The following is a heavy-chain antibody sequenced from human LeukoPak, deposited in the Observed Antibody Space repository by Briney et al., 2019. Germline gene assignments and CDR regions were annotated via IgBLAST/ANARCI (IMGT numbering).Heavy chain of an antibody. CDR2: IYTSGST. D-gene: IGHD1-26*01. CDR3: TSGSYSFYYMDV. J-gene: IGHJ6*03. V-gene: IGHV4-4*07. CDR1: GGSISSYY. Sequence: SETLSLTCTVSGGSISSYYWSWIRQPAGKGLEWIGRIYTSGSTNYNPSLKSRVTMSVDTSKNQFSLKLSSVTAADTAVYYCTSGSYSFYYMDVWGKGTTVTVSS.